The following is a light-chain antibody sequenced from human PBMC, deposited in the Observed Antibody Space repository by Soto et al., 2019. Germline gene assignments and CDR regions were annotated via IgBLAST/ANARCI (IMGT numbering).Light chain of an antibody. Sequence: DIQMTQSPSTLSASVGDRVTITCRASQSISSWLAWYQQKPGKAPKLLIYDASSFESGVPSRFSGSGSGTEFTLTISSLQTDDFATYYCQQYNSYPLTFCPGTKVDIK. J-gene: IGKJ3*01. V-gene: IGKV1-5*01. CDR3: QQYNSYPLT. CDR2: DAS. CDR1: QSISSW.